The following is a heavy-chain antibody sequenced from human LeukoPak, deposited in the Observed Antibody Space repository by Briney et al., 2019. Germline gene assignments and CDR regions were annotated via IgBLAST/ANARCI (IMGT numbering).Heavy chain of an antibody. CDR2: INPNSGGT. Sequence: GASVKVSCKASGYTFTDYYMHWVRQAPGQGLEWMGWINPNSGGTNYAQKFQGRVTMTRDTSISTGYMELSRLRSDDTAVYYCARGGYNWNQRGGCFDYWGQGTLVTVSS. CDR1: GYTFTDYY. CDR3: ARGGYNWNQRGGCFDY. J-gene: IGHJ4*02. V-gene: IGHV1-2*02. D-gene: IGHD1-1*01.